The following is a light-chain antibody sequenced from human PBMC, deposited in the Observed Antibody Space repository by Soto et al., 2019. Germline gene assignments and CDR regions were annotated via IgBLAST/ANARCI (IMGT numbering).Light chain of an antibody. CDR1: QNMLSTSNNRNY. Sequence: DIVMTQTPDSLAVSLGERATINCKSSQNMLSTSNNRNYLAWYQHKPGQPPRLLVSWASTRDSAVPDRLRGSGSGTDFTLTISSLQAEDAAVYYCQQYYTSPHTFGQGTKVEI. V-gene: IGKV4-1*01. CDR3: QQYYTSPHT. J-gene: IGKJ1*01. CDR2: WAS.